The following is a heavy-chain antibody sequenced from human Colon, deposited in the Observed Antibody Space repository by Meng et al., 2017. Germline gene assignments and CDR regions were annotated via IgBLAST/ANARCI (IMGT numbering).Heavy chain of an antibody. V-gene: IGHV4-34*01. CDR3: ARGRYSGYLP. D-gene: IGHD5-12*01. CDR2: INHSGST. J-gene: IGHJ5*02. Sequence: VHLQQWGACLLKPSAALSLPCAVYGGAFSGYYWSWIRQPPGKGLEWIGEINHSGSTNYNPSLKSRVTISVDTSKNQFSLKLSSVTAADTAVYYCARGRYSGYLPWGQGTLVTVSS. CDR1: GGAFSGYY.